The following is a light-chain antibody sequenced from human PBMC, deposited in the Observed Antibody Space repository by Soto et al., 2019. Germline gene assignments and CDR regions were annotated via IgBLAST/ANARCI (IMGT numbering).Light chain of an antibody. Sequence: EIVLPQSPATLSVSPGPRSTRXCLASQSVSSNLAWYQQKPGQAPRLLIYGASTRATGIPARFSGSGSGTEFTLTISSLQSEDFAVYYCQQYNNWPPWTFGQGTKVDIK. CDR3: QQYNNWPPWT. CDR2: GAS. CDR1: QSVSSN. J-gene: IGKJ1*01. V-gene: IGKV3-15*01.